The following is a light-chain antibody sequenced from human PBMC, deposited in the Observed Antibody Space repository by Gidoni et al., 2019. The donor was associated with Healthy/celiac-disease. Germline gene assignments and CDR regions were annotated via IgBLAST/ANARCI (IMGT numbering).Light chain of an antibody. CDR2: QDS. V-gene: IGLV3-25*03. CDR3: QSADSSGTYYV. Sequence: SYELTQPPSVSVSTGQTARITCSGDALPKQYAYWYQQKPGQAPVLVIYQDSERPSGIPERFSGSSSGTTVTLTISGVQAEDEADYYCQSADSSGTYYVFGTGTKVTVL. CDR1: ALPKQY. J-gene: IGLJ1*01.